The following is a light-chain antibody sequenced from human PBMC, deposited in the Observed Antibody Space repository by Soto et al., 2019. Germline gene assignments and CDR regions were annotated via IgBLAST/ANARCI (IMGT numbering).Light chain of an antibody. Sequence: QSVLTQPASVSGSPGQSLTISCTGTSSDVGGYNYVSWYQQHPGKAPKLMIYDVTNRPSGVSSRFSGSKSGNTASLTISGLQAEDEADYYCASYTSSATYVIGTGTKVTVL. CDR2: DVT. CDR1: SSDVGGYNY. J-gene: IGLJ1*01. V-gene: IGLV2-14*01. CDR3: ASYTSSATYV.